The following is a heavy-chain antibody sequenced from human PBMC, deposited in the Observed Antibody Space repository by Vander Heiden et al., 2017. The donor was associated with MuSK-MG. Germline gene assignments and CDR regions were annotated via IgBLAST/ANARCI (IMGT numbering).Heavy chain of an antibody. D-gene: IGHD3-16*02. CDR1: GYTFTSYG. CDR3: ARAPGMITFGGVIGPLDY. J-gene: IGHJ4*02. V-gene: IGHV1-18*01. Sequence: QVQLVQSGAEVKKPGASVKVSCKASGYTFTSYGICWVRQAPGQGLEWMGWISAYNGNTNYAQKLQGRVTMTTDTSTSTAYMELRSLRSDDTAVYYCARAPGMITFGGVIGPLDYWGQGTLVTVSS. CDR2: ISAYNGNT.